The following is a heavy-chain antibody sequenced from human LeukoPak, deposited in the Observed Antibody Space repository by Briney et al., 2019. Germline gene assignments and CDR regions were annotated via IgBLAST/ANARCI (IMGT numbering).Heavy chain of an antibody. J-gene: IGHJ5*02. V-gene: IGHV4-59*11. D-gene: IGHD3-22*01. CDR1: GGSISSHY. CDR2: IYYSGST. Sequence: AETLSLTCTVSGGSISSHYWSWIRQPPGKGRECIGYIYYSGSTNYNPSRKSRVTISVDTSKNQFSLKLSSVTAADTAVYYCARAPVVYYYDSSGYENWFDPWGQGTLVTVSS. CDR3: ARAPVVYYYDSSGYENWFDP.